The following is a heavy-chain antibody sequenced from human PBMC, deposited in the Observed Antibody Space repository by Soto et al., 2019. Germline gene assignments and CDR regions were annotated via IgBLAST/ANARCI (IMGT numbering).Heavy chain of an antibody. Sequence: QVQLVQSGAEVKKPGASVKVSCKASGYTFTSYGISWVRQAPGQGLEWMGWISGYNGNTNYAQKAQGRVTMTTDTSTSTAYMELRSLRSDDTAVYYCARNAPRLRTYYYGMDVWGQGTTVTVSS. D-gene: IGHD6-25*01. CDR3: ARNAPRLRTYYYGMDV. V-gene: IGHV1-18*01. CDR1: GYTFTSYG. J-gene: IGHJ6*02. CDR2: ISGYNGNT.